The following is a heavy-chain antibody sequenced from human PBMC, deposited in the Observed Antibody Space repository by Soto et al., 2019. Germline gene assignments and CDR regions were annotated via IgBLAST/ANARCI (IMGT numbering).Heavy chain of an antibody. V-gene: IGHV1-58*02. Sequence: KVSCKASGFTFTSSAMQWVRQARGQRREWIGWIVVGSGNTNYAQKFQERVTITRDMSTSTAYMELSSLRSEDTAVYYCASDLYYRSGSYYAVNWFDPWGQGTLVTVSS. CDR3: ASDLYYRSGSYYAVNWFDP. CDR1: GFTFTSSA. J-gene: IGHJ5*02. CDR2: IVVGSGNT. D-gene: IGHD3-10*01.